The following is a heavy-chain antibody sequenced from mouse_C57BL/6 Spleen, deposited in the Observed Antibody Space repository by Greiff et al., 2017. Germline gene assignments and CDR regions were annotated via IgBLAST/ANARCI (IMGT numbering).Heavy chain of an antibody. CDR2: ISSGSSTI. V-gene: IGHV5-17*01. CDR1: GFTFSDYG. J-gene: IGHJ4*01. Sequence: EVQLVESGGGLVKPGGSLKLSCAASGFTFSDYGMHWVRQAPEKGLEWVAYISSGSSTIYYTDTVKGRFTISRDYAKMTLFLQMTILRSEDTAMYYCARGGLRRDAMDYWGQGTSVTVSS. CDR3: ARGGLRRDAMDY. D-gene: IGHD2-2*01.